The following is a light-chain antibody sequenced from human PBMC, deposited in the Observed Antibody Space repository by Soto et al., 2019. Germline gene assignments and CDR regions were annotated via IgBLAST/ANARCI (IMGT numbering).Light chain of an antibody. J-gene: IGKJ5*01. V-gene: IGKV3-11*01. CDR2: DAS. Sequence: ELVLTQSAVTLSLSTGERATLSCRASQSVSSYLAWYQQKPGQAPRLLIYDASNRATGIPARFSGSGSGTKFTLSISSLQSEDFAVYYCQQYNNCPITFGQGTRLEIK. CDR1: QSVSSY. CDR3: QQYNNCPIT.